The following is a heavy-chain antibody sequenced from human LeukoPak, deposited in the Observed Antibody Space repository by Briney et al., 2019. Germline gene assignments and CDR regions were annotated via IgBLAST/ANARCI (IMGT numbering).Heavy chain of an antibody. CDR2: IYSGGST. CDR3: ARDWVVWSYYYGMDV. CDR1: GFTVSSNY. D-gene: IGHD2-21*01. J-gene: IGHJ6*02. Sequence: GGSLRLSCAASGFTVSSNYMSWVRQAPGKGLEWVSVIYSGGSTYYADSVKGRLTISRDNSKNTLYLQMNSLRAEDTAVYYCARDWVVWSYYYGMDVWGQGTTVTVSS. V-gene: IGHV3-66*01.